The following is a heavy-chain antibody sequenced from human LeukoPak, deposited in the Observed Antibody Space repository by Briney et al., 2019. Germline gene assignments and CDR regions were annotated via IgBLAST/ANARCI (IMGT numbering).Heavy chain of an antibody. V-gene: IGHV3-48*03. CDR1: GFTFNNYE. CDR2: ISTGGTTK. CDR3: ARSFDI. J-gene: IGHJ3*02. Sequence: GGSLRLSCAASGFTFNNYEMNWVRQAPGKGLQWVSCISTGGTTKYYADSVKGRFTISRDNAKNSLFLQMNSLRADDTAVYYCARSFDIWGQGTMVTVSS.